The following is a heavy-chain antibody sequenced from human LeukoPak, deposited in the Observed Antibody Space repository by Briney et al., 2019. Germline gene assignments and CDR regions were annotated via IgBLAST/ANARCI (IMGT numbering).Heavy chain of an antibody. CDR2: IGPAGTNT. V-gene: IGHV1-46*01. J-gene: IGHJ4*02. CDR1: GYTFTNYY. CDR3: AREESGGFFDY. Sequence: GASVTVSCKTSGYTFTNYYMHWVRQAPGQGREWMGLIGPAGTNTNYAQKFRGRVTVTRDTSTTTVYMELSSLSYEDTAVYYCAREESGGFFDYWGQGTLVTVSS. D-gene: IGHD2-8*02.